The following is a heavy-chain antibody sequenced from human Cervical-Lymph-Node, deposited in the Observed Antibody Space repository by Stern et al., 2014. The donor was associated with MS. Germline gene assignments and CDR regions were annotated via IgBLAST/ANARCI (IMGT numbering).Heavy chain of an antibody. Sequence: EESGPTLMKPTQTLTLTCTFSGFSLNTSGVGVGWIRQPPGKALEWLALIYWNGDERFSPSLKSRLTITKDTSKKQVVLTMTNVDPVDTATYYCAHATWYLLDYWGQGTLVTVSS. J-gene: IGHJ4*02. CDR1: GFSLNTSGVG. CDR3: AHATWYLLDY. CDR2: IYWNGDE. V-gene: IGHV2-5*01. D-gene: IGHD4-23*01.